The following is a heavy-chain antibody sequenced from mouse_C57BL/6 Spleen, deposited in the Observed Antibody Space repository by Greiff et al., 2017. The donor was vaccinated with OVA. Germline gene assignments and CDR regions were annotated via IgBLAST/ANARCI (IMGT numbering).Heavy chain of an antibody. D-gene: IGHD4-1*01. Sequence: EVQLVESGGGLVKPGGSLKLSCAASGFTFSSYAMSWVRQTPEKRLEWVATISDGGSYTYYPDNVKGRFTISRDNAKNNRYLQMSHLKSEDTAMYYCARDGLTGTGRYAMDYWGQGTSVTVSS. CDR2: ISDGGSYT. CDR3: ARDGLTGTGRYAMDY. CDR1: GFTFSSYA. J-gene: IGHJ4*01. V-gene: IGHV5-4*01.